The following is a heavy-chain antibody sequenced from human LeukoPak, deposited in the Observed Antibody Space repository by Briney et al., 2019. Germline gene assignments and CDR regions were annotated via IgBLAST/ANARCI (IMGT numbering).Heavy chain of an antibody. V-gene: IGHV1-46*01. D-gene: IGHD3-10*01. CDR3: ARVPPKGSGSYPLDY. Sequence: ASVTVSCKASGYTFTRYYMHWVRQAPGQGLEWMVIMNPSGGSTNYAQNFQGRVTMTRDTSTSAVYMELSTLRSEDTAVYYCARVPPKGSGSYPLDYWGQGTLVTVSS. CDR2: MNPSGGST. J-gene: IGHJ4*02. CDR1: GYTFTRYY.